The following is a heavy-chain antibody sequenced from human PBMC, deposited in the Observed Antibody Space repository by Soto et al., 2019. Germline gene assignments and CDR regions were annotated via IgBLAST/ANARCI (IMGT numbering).Heavy chain of an antibody. CDR2: ISYDGSNK. V-gene: IGHV3-30*18. Sequence: QVQLVESGGGVVQPGRSLRLSCAASGFTFSSYGMHWVRQAPGKGLEWVAVISYDGSNKYYADSVKGRFTISRDNSKNTLYLQMNSLRAEDTAVYYCAKSHSGRGTDDWFDPWGQGTLVTVSS. J-gene: IGHJ5*02. D-gene: IGHD1-26*01. CDR3: AKSHSGRGTDDWFDP. CDR1: GFTFSSYG.